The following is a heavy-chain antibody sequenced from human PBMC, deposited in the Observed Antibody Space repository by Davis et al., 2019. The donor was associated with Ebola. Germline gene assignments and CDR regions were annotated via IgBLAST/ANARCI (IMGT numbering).Heavy chain of an antibody. D-gene: IGHD3-10*01. Sequence: AASVNVSCKASGYTFTSYAMNWVRQAPGQGLEWMGWINTNTGNPTYAQGFTGRFVFSLDTSVSTAYLQISSLKAEDTAVYYCARGSVLLWFGEGLGAFDIWGQGTMVTVSS. CDR3: ARGSVLLWFGEGLGAFDI. CDR1: GYTFTSYA. V-gene: IGHV7-4-1*02. J-gene: IGHJ3*02. CDR2: INTNTGNP.